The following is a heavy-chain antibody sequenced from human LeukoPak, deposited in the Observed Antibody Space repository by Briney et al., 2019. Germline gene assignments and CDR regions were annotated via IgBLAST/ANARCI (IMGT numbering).Heavy chain of an antibody. J-gene: IGHJ5*02. V-gene: IGHV4-34*01. Sequence: SETPSLTCAVYGGSFSGYYWSWIRQPPGKGLEWIGEINHSGSTNYNPSLKSRVTISVDTSKNQFSLKLSSVTAADTAVYYCARGGRGWLQLDWFDPWGQGTLVTVSS. CDR1: GGSFSGYY. D-gene: IGHD5-24*01. CDR3: ARGGRGWLQLDWFDP. CDR2: INHSGST.